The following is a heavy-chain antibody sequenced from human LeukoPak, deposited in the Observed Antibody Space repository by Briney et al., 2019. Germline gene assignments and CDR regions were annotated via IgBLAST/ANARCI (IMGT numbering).Heavy chain of an antibody. CDR1: GGSISSGGYY. V-gene: IGHV4-31*03. CDR2: IYYSGST. D-gene: IGHD4-11*01. Sequence: SETLSLTGTVSGGSISSGGYYWSWIRQHPGKGLEWIGYIYYSGSTYYNPSLKSRVTISVDTSKNQFSLKLSSVTAADTAVYYCARGATTVTTKHYYGMDVWGQGTTVTVSS. CDR3: ARGATTVTTKHYYGMDV. J-gene: IGHJ6*02.